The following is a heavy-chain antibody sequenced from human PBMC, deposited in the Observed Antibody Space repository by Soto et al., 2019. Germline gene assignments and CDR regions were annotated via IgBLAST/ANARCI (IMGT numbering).Heavy chain of an antibody. CDR2: MYFSGSS. D-gene: IGHD2-15*01. Sequence: SETLSLTCTVSGGSMTDTNHYWGWVRQPPGKTLEWIGSMYFSGSSYKNPSLRSRVTMSIDTSNGHYSLNLKSLTAADTALYYCARLSGGSYSLLDFWGQGILVTVSS. CDR1: GGSMTDTNHY. J-gene: IGHJ4*02. CDR3: ARLSGGSYSLLDF. V-gene: IGHV4-39*02.